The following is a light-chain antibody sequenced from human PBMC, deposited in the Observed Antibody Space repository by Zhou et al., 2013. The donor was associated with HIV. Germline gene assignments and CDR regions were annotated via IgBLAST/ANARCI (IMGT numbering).Light chain of an antibody. V-gene: IGKV1-5*03. J-gene: IGKJ1*01. CDR1: QNVGSY. Sequence: DIQMTQSPSTLSASVGDRVTITCRASQNVGSYLAWYQQKRGEAPKLLIYKASTLESGVPSRFSGGGSGTEFTLTIRSLQPDDFATYYCQQYSIYPWTFGQGTRVDTK. CDR3: QQYSIYPWT. CDR2: KAS.